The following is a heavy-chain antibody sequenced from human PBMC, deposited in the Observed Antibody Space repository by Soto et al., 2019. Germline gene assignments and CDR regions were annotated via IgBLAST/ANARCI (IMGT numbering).Heavy chain of an antibody. CDR3: AKTGAFSGSSESLGFDY. D-gene: IGHD3-10*01. V-gene: IGHV3-23*01. CDR2: ISGSGGST. Sequence: GGSLRLSCAASGFTFSSYAMSWVRQAPGKGLEWVSAISGSGGSTYYADSVKGRFTISRDNSKNTLYLQMNSLRDEDTAVYYCAKTGAFSGSSESLGFDYWGQGTLVTVSS. CDR1: GFTFSSYA. J-gene: IGHJ4*02.